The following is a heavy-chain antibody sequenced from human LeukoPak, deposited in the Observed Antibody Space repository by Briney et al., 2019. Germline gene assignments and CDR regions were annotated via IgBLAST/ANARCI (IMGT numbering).Heavy chain of an antibody. D-gene: IGHD2-2*01. Sequence: PGCSLRLSCAASGFRLSDYDMNWVRQAPGKGLEWVSSISTGSRYIYYAYSVRGRFTISRDDAKNSLYLQMDYLRAEDTAVYYCARADCSGSTCYLRRSWFDPWGQGTLVTVSA. CDR2: ISTGSRYI. CDR1: GFRLSDYD. CDR3: ARADCSGSTCYLRRSWFDP. J-gene: IGHJ5*02. V-gene: IGHV3-21*01.